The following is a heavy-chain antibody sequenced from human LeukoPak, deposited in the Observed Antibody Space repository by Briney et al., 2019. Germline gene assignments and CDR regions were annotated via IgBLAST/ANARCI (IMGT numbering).Heavy chain of an antibody. D-gene: IGHD3-22*01. CDR1: GGSVSSGSYY. Sequence: SETLSLTCTVSGGSVSSGSYYWSWIRQPPGKGLEWIGYIYYSGSTNYNPSLKSRVTISVDTSKNQFSLKLSSVTAADTAVYYCARGPAMHNYYDSSGSINNYWGQGTLVTVSS. CDR2: IYYSGST. CDR3: ARGPAMHNYYDSSGSINNY. J-gene: IGHJ4*02. V-gene: IGHV4-61*01.